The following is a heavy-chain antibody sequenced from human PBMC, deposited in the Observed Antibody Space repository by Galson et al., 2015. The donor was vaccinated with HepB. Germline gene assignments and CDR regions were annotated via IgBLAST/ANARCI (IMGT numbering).Heavy chain of an antibody. Sequence: SVKVSCKASGGTFSSYAISWVRQAPGQGLEWMGGIIPIFGTANYAQKFQGRVTITADESTSTAYMELSSLRSEDTAVYYCARDHYDSSGYYPNWFDPWGQGTLVTVSS. J-gene: IGHJ5*02. V-gene: IGHV1-69*13. CDR3: ARDHYDSSGYYPNWFDP. D-gene: IGHD3-22*01. CDR2: IIPIFGTA. CDR1: GGTFSSYA.